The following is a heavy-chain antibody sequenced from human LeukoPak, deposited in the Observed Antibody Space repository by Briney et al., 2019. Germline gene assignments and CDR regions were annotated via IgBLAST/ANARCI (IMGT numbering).Heavy chain of an antibody. CDR1: GFTFSSYS. Sequence: GGSLRLSCAASGFTFSSYSMNWVRQAPGKGLEWVSSISSSSSYIYYADSVKGRFTISRDNAKNSLYLQMNSLRAEDTAVYYCARPPAASNNDAFDIWGQGTMVTVSS. J-gene: IGHJ3*02. V-gene: IGHV3-21*01. D-gene: IGHD2-15*01. CDR2: ISSSSSYI. CDR3: ARPPAASNNDAFDI.